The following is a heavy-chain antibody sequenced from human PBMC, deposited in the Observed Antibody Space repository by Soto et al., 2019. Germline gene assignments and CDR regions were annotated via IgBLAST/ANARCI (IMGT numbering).Heavy chain of an antibody. CDR2: ISTYSGDT. D-gene: IGHD5-12*01. Sequence: ASVKVSCKASGYTFFTYDISWVRQAPGQGLEWMGWISTYSGDTKYAQKFQGRVTMSTDTSTTTAYLELRSLRSDDTAVYYCARHHGPTTSENWFDPWGQGTLVTVSS. V-gene: IGHV1-18*01. CDR3: ARHHGPTTSENWFDP. CDR1: GYTFFTYD. J-gene: IGHJ5*02.